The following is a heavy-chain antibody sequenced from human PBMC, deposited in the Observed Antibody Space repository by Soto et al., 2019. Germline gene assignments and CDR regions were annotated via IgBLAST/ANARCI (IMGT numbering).Heavy chain of an antibody. D-gene: IGHD3-9*01. V-gene: IGHV1-69*01. CDR2: IIPVLGNA. J-gene: IGHJ4*02. CDR1: GGTFGRYT. CDR3: ARGSDILTGTNAPFAN. Sequence: QVQLVQSGAQVKKPGSSVKVSCTASGGTFGRYTISWVRQAPGQGLEWMGGIIPVLGNANLAQKYQDRVTFTADESTRTAYMELSSLRSEDTAVYFCARGSDILTGTNAPFANWGQGTLVTVSS.